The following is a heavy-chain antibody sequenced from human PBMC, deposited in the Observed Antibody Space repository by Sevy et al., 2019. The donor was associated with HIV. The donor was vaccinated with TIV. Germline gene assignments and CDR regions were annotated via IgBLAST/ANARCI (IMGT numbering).Heavy chain of an antibody. Sequence: TLSLTCTVSGGSINSDHWNWIRQPPGKGLEWIGYVYYTGGTNYNPSLKNRVTTSVDRTKNQFSLKLTSVTAADTAVYYCARRNDFDIWGQGTMVTVSS. CDR3: ARRNDFDI. V-gene: IGHV4-59*08. CDR1: GGSINSDH. CDR2: VYYTGGT. J-gene: IGHJ3*02.